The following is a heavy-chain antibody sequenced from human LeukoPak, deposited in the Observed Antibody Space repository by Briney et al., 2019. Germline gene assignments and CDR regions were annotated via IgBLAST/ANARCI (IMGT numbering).Heavy chain of an antibody. CDR2: IYHSGST. Sequence: SQTLSLTCAVSGGSISSGGYSWSWIRQPPGKGLEWIGYIYHSGSTYYNPSLKSRVTISVDRSKNQFSLKLSSVTAADTAVYYCAGSREGYSGYDLDYWGQGTLVTVSS. D-gene: IGHD5-12*01. V-gene: IGHV4-30-2*01. CDR3: AGSREGYSGYDLDY. J-gene: IGHJ4*02. CDR1: GGSISSGGYS.